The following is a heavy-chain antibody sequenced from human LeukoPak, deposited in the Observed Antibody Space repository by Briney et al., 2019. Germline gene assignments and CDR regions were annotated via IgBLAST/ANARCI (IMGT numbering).Heavy chain of an antibody. Sequence: GESLKISCKGSGYSFTSYWIGWVRQMPGKGLEWMGIIYPGDSDTRYSPSFQGQVTISADKSISTAYLQWCSLKASDTAMYYCARLPPGSGSYSTFDYWGQGTLVTVSS. V-gene: IGHV5-51*01. CDR1: GYSFTSYW. CDR2: IYPGDSDT. CDR3: ARLPPGSGSYSTFDY. D-gene: IGHD3-10*01. J-gene: IGHJ4*02.